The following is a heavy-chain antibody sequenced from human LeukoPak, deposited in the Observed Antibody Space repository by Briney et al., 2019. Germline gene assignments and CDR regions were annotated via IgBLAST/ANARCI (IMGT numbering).Heavy chain of an antibody. D-gene: IGHD3-9*01. CDR1: GFTITNKY. V-gene: IGHV3-53*05. J-gene: IGHJ4*02. CDR3: ATLGVPSTGSFDY. Sequence: PGGSLRLSCAASGFTITNKYMSWVRQAPGQGLEWVSVIYGGDGTYYADSVKGRFTISRDSSKNTLYLQMNSLRAEDTAVYYCATLGVPSTGSFDYWGQGTLVTVSS. CDR2: IYGGDGT.